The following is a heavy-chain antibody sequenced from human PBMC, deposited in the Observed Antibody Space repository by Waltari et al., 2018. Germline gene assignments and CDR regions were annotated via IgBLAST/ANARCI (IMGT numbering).Heavy chain of an antibody. J-gene: IGHJ4*02. CDR3: ARDGGEYNWNFFPDLRH. Sequence: QLQLQESGPGLVKPSETLSLTCTVSGGSISSSSYYWGWIRQPPGKGLEWIGSIYYSGSTYYNPSLKSRVTISVDTSKNQFSLKLSSVTAADTAVYYCARDGGEYNWNFFPDLRHWGQGTLVTVSS. CDR1: GGSISSSSYY. D-gene: IGHD1-7*01. CDR2: IYYSGST. V-gene: IGHV4-39*07.